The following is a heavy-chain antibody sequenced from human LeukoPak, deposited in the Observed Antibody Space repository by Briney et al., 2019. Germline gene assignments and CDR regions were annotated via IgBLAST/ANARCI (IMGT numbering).Heavy chain of an antibody. CDR3: ARDSVAAPLNWLDP. CDR1: GGTFSSYA. V-gene: IGHV1-69*13. CDR2: IIPIFGTA. J-gene: IGHJ5*02. Sequence: ASVKVSCKASGGTFSSYASSWVRQAPGQGLEWMGGIIPIFGTANYAQKFQGRVTITADESTSTAYMELSSLRSEDTAVYYCARDSVAAPLNWLDPWGQGTLVTVSS. D-gene: IGHD6-6*01.